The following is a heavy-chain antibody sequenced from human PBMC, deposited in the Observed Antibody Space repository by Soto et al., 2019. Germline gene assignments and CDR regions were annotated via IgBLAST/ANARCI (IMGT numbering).Heavy chain of an antibody. V-gene: IGHV4-30-4*01. J-gene: IGHJ4*02. CDR1: GGSISSGDYY. D-gene: IGHD3-10*01. Sequence: SETLSLTCTVSGGSISSGDYYWSWIRQPPGKGLEWIGYIYYSGSTYYNPSLKSRVTISVDTSKNQFSLKLSSVTAADTAVYYCVLGSYYYGSGSYYNFDYWGQGTLVTVSS. CDR3: VLGSYYYGSGSYYNFDY. CDR2: IYYSGST.